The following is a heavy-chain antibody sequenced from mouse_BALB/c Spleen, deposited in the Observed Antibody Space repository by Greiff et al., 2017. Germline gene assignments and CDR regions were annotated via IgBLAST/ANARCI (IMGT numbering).Heavy chain of an antibody. Sequence: QSCKASGYTFTSYWMHWVKQRPGQGLEWIGEIDPSDSYTNYNQKFKGKATLTVDKSSSTAYMQLSSLTSEDSAVYYCARRGDGYYFSYAMDYWGQGTSVTVSS. J-gene: IGHJ4*01. V-gene: IGHV1-69*02. CDR1: GYTFTSYW. D-gene: IGHD2-3*01. CDR3: ARRGDGYYFSYAMDY. CDR2: IDPSDSYT.